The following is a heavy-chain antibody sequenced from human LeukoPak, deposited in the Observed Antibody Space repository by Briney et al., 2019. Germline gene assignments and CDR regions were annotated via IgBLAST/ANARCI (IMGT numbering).Heavy chain of an antibody. J-gene: IGHJ4*02. CDR2: IIPIFGTA. CDR1: GGTFSSYA. D-gene: IGHD2-2*01. CDR3: ARGARDCSSTSCPRALFDY. Sequence: SVKVSCKASGGTFSSYAMSWVRQAPGQGLEWMGGIIPIFGTANYAQKFQGRVTITADKSTSTAYMELSSLRSEHTAVYYCARGARDCSSTSCPRALFDYWRQGTLVTVSS. V-gene: IGHV1-69*06.